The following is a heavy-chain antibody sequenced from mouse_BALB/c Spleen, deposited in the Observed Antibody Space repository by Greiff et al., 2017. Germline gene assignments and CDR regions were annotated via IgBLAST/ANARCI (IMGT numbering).Heavy chain of an antibody. Sequence: VQLQQSGTVLARPGASVKMSCKASGYSFTSYWMHWVKQRPGQGLEWIGAIYPGNSDTSYNQKFKGKAKLTAVTSASTAYMGLSSLTNEDSAVYYCTRGLGRPICFAYWGQGTLVTVSA. CDR3: TRGLGRPICFAY. J-gene: IGHJ3*01. CDR2: IYPGNSDT. V-gene: IGHV1-5*01. D-gene: IGHD4-1*01. CDR1: GYSFTSYW.